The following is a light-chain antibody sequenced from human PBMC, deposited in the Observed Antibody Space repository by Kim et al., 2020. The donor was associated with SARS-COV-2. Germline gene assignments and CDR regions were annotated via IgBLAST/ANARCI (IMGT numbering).Light chain of an antibody. J-gene: IGLJ2*01. CDR1: ISAVCGTTA. V-gene: IGLV2-14*04. Sequence: GQCIPHSCAGPISAVCGTTAVSWYEPHPSKAPNLRFYAVSKRPAGASTLFAASKSGNTASLTSSGLQAEVGADYYCTSHTISNTLLFGGGTQLTVL. CDR2: AVS. CDR3: TSHTISNTLL.